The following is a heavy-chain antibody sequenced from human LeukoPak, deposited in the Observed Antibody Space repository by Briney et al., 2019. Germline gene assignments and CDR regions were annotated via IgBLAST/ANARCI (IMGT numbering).Heavy chain of an antibody. CDR2: ISAYNGNT. Sequence: GASVKVSCKASGYTFTSYGISWVRQAPGQGLEWMGWISAYNGNTNYAQKLQGRVTMNTDTSTSTAYMELRSLRSDDTAVYYCARRRITMIVVVRDDAFDIWGQGTMVTVSS. CDR1: GYTFTSYG. J-gene: IGHJ3*02. V-gene: IGHV1-18*01. CDR3: ARRRITMIVVVRDDAFDI. D-gene: IGHD3-22*01.